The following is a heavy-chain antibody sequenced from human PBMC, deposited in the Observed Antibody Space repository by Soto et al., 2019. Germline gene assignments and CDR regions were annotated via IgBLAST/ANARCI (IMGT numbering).Heavy chain of an antibody. CDR1: GYTFTSYG. CDR3: ASDLHDLKVGATKVGCGYWYLDL. CDR2: ISAYNGNT. J-gene: IGHJ2*01. D-gene: IGHD1-26*01. Sequence: QVQLVQSGAEVKKPGASGKVACQSSGYTFTSYGISWVRQAPGQGLEWMGWISAYNGNTNYAQKPQGRVTMTTDTSTSAADAEMRSLRDDDTAVYYCASDLHDLKVGATKVGCGYWYLDLWGRGTLVTVSS. V-gene: IGHV1-18*04.